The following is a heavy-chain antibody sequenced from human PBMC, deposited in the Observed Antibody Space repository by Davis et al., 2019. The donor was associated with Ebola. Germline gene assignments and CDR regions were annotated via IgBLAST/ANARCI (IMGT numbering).Heavy chain of an antibody. CDR3: AKRRGMDV. CDR2: ISSSSSYI. Sequence: SCKASGYTFTSYGISWVRQAPGKGLEWVSSISSSSSYIYYADSVKGRFTISRDNAKNSLYLQMNSLRAEDTAVYYCAKRRGMDVWGQGTTVTVSS. CDR1: GYTFTSYG. V-gene: IGHV3-21*01. J-gene: IGHJ6*02.